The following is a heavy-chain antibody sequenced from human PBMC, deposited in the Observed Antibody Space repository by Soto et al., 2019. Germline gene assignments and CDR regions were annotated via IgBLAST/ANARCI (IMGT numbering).Heavy chain of an antibody. V-gene: IGHV2-5*02. D-gene: IGHD1-1*01. Sequence: SGPALVNPXETLTLTCTFSGFSFTTTRMAVAWTRQPPGKALEWLAIIYWDGESRYNPLLRRRLTLTEDTSKNQVVLTMTNMDPKDTATHYCAHRDSTGTTTYFDAWGQGIPVTVSS. CDR1: GFSFTTTRMA. CDR2: IYWDGES. J-gene: IGHJ4*02. CDR3: AHRDSTGTTTYFDA.